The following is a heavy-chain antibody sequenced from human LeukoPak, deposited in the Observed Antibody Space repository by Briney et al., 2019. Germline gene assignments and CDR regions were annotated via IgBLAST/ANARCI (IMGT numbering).Heavy chain of an antibody. CDR1: GFTFSSYS. Sequence: TGGSLRLSCAASGFTFSSYSMNWVRQAPGKRLEWVSYISSSSSTIYYADSVKGRFTISRDNAKNSLYLQVNSLRAEDTAVYYCASEPRFYTAMPDWGQGTLVTVSS. CDR2: ISSSSSTI. D-gene: IGHD5-18*01. V-gene: IGHV3-48*04. J-gene: IGHJ4*02. CDR3: ASEPRFYTAMPD.